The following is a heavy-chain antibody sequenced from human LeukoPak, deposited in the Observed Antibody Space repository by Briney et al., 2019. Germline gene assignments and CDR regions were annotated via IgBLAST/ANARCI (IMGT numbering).Heavy chain of an antibody. Sequence: GESLKISCKGSGYSFTSYWIGWVRQMPGKGLEWMGIIYPSDSDTKYSPSFQGQVTISADESITTAYLRWSSLKASDTAIYYCVRPGLSTSDYWGQGTLVTVSS. D-gene: IGHD1-1*01. CDR3: VRPGLSTSDY. CDR2: IYPSDSDT. CDR1: GYSFTSYW. V-gene: IGHV5-51*01. J-gene: IGHJ4*02.